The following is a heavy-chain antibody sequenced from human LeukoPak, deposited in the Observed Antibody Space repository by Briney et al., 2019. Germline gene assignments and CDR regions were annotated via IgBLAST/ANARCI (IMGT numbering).Heavy chain of an antibody. Sequence: GESLKISCKGSGYSFTSYWIGWVRQVPGKGLEWMGIIYPGDSDTRYSPSLQGQVTISADKSINTVYLQWSSVKASDSAIYYCARGGDYGYDRIDYWGQGTRVTVSS. V-gene: IGHV5-51*01. CDR1: GYSFTSYW. CDR2: IYPGDSDT. J-gene: IGHJ4*02. CDR3: ARGGDYGYDRIDY. D-gene: IGHD5-12*01.